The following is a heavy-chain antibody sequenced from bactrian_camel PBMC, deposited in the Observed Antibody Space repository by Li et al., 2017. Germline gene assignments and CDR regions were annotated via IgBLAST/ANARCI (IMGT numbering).Heavy chain of an antibody. V-gene: IGHV3S53*01. D-gene: IGHD2*01. J-gene: IGHJ4*01. CDR1: KSTYSSNF. CDR3: AASDGSAYETARPPCVSHLFHL. Sequence: VQLVESGGGSVQAGANLTLSCTASSKSTYSSNFMGWYRQAPGSECEMVSAINSDGSTTYADSVKGRFTISHDYGKTTVSLQMNSLKPEDTAVYYCAASDGSAYETARPPCVSHLFHLWGQGTQVTVS. CDR2: INSDGST.